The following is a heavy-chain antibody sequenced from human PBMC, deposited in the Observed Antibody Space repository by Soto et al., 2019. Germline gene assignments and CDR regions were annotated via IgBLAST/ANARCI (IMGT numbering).Heavy chain of an antibody. CDR3: AREFAGLERRFPPPFDY. CDR2: ISSSGSTI. CDR1: GFTFSDYY. Sequence: KPGGSLRLSCAASGFTFSDYYMSWIRQAPGKGLEWVSYISSSGSTIYYADSVKGRFTISRDNAKNSLYLQMNSLRAEDTAVYYCAREFAGLERRFPPPFDYWGQGTLVTVSS. D-gene: IGHD1-1*01. J-gene: IGHJ4*02. V-gene: IGHV3-11*04.